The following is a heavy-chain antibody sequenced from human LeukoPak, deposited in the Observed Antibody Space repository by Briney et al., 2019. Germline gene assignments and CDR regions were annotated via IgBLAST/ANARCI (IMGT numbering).Heavy chain of an antibody. J-gene: IGHJ3*02. V-gene: IGHV4-59*01. Sequence: SETLSLTCTVSRGSISDYYWNWMRQPPGKGLEWIGYIYYSGRTNYNPSLKSRVSISVDTSKNQFSLKLSSVTAADTAVYYCARDFRGSVDAFDIWGQGTMVAVSS. CDR3: ARDFRGSVDAFDI. CDR1: RGSISDYY. CDR2: IYYSGRT.